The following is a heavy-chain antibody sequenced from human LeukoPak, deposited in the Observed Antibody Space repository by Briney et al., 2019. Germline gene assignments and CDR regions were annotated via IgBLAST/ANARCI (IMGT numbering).Heavy chain of an antibody. CDR3: ARAPARSSDTVTGYLFDY. CDR2: INHSGST. V-gene: IGHV4-34*01. J-gene: IGHJ4*02. D-gene: IGHD3-9*01. CDR1: GGSFSGYY. Sequence: SETLSLTCAVYGGSFSGYYWSWIRQPPGKGLEWIGEINHSGSTNYNPSLKSRVIISVDTSKNQFSLKVTSVTAADTAVYYCARAPARSSDTVTGYLFDYWGQGTLVTVSS.